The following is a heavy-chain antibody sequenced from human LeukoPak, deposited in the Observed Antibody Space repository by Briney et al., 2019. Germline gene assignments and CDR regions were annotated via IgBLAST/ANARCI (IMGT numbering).Heavy chain of an antibody. CDR3: ATFQGGNAYYFDY. CDR2: IIPILGIA. V-gene: IGHV1-69*04. J-gene: IGHJ4*02. CDR1: GGTFSSYA. Sequence: SVKVSCKASGGTFSSYAISWVRQAPGQGLEWMGRIIPILGIANYAQRFQGRVTITADKSTSTAYMELSSLRSEDTAVYYCATFQGGNAYYFDYWGQGTLVTVSS. D-gene: IGHD4-23*01.